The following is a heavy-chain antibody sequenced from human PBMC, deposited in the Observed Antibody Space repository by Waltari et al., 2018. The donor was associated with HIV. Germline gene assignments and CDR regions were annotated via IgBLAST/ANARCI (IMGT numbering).Heavy chain of an antibody. CDR1: GGTFSSYA. CDR3: AGRFLEYPPYFTEWDY. CDR2: IIPIFGTA. V-gene: IGHV1-69*06. Sequence: QVQLVQSGAEVKKPGSSVKVSCKASGGTFSSYAISWVRQAPGQGLEWMGGIIPIFGTANYAQKFQGRVTSTADKSTSTAYMELSSLRSEDTAVYYWAGRFLEYPPYFTEWDYWGQGTLVTVSS. J-gene: IGHJ4*02. D-gene: IGHD3-3*01.